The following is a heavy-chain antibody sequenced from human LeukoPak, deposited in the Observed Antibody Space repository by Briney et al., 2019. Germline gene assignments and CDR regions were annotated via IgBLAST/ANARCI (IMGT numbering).Heavy chain of an antibody. D-gene: IGHD2-2*01. J-gene: IGHJ5*01. V-gene: IGHV3-74*01. Sequence: GGSLRLSCAASGFAFRDYSMHWVRQVPEKGLMWVSRIDRGGGDAIYADSVKGRFTVSRDNTKSLLYLQMNSLRVEDTALYFCARVSPTGDYARFDSWGQGTLVTVSS. CDR1: GFAFRDYS. CDR3: ARVSPTGDYARFDS. CDR2: IDRGGGDA.